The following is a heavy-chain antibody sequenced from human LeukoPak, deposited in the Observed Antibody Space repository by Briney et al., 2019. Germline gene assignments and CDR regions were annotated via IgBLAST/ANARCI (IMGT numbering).Heavy chain of an antibody. CDR1: GFTFSSYA. CDR2: LSGSGGST. V-gene: IGHV3-23*01. Sequence: GGSLRLSCAASGFTFSSYAMSWVRQAPGKGLEWVSALSGSGGSTYYADSVKGRFTISRDNSKNTLYLQMNSLRAEDTAVYYCAKDRGAAAGTDGCAFDIWGQGTMVTVSS. D-gene: IGHD6-13*01. CDR3: AKDRGAAAGTDGCAFDI. J-gene: IGHJ3*02.